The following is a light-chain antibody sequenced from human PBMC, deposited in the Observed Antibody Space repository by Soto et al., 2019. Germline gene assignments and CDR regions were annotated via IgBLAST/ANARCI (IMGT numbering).Light chain of an antibody. CDR2: GTS. CDR1: QSVSSSY. CDR3: QQYGSSSWT. Sequence: LTQSPATQYLSPGERATLSCRASQSVSSSYLAWYQQKPGQAPRLLIYGTSSRATAIPDRFSGSGSGTDFTLTISILEPEDFAVYYWQQYGSSSWTFGQGTKVEI. V-gene: IGKV3-20*01. J-gene: IGKJ1*01.